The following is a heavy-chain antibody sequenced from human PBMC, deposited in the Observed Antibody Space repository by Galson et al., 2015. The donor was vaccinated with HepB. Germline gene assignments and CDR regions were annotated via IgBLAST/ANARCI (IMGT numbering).Heavy chain of an antibody. CDR3: ARDRGSSSWYYFDS. D-gene: IGHD6-13*01. Sequence: SLRLSCAASGFTFNSYALHWVRQAPGKGLEWVAVISYDGYTKYFADSVKGRFTISRDNSKNTLYLEMNSLRPEDTAVYYCARDRGSSSWYYFDSWGQGTLVTVSS. J-gene: IGHJ4*02. CDR1: GFTFNSYA. V-gene: IGHV3-30-3*01. CDR2: ISYDGYTK.